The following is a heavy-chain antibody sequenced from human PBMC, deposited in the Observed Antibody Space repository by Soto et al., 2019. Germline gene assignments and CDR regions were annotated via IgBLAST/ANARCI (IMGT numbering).Heavy chain of an antibody. J-gene: IGHJ5*01. Sequence: GSLRLSCAASGXAFSRYGMNWIRQAPGKGLEWVSSISSSTSYIYYADSVKGRFSISRDNAKKILYLEMYAMRTDYTAVYYCARDPSEGRVGNWFESWGQGTLGTVS. CDR2: ISSSTSYI. CDR1: GXAFSRYG. V-gene: IGHV3-21*01. CDR3: ARDPSEGRVGNWFES. D-gene: IGHD1-26*01.